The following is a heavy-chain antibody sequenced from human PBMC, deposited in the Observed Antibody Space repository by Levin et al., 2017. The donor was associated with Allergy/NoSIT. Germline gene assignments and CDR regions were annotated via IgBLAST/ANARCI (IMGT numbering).Heavy chain of an antibody. CDR2: ISYDGSNK. CDR1: GFTFSSYA. V-gene: IGHV3-30*04. J-gene: IGHJ6*02. Sequence: GGSLRLSCAASGFTFSSYAMHWVRQAPGKGLEWVAVISYDGSNKYYADSVKGRFTISRDNSKNTLYLQMNSLRAEDTAVYYCARDRYRLYYYDYGMDAWGQGTTVTVSS. D-gene: IGHD3-16*02. CDR3: ARDRYRLYYYDYGMDA.